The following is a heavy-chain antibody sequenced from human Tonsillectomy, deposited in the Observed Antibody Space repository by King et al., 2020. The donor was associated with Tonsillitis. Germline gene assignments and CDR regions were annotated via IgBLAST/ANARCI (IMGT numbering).Heavy chain of an antibody. CDR1: GVTSGDYA. CDR3: TQTYYDFWSGYYDPVLFDS. V-gene: IGHV3-49*04. D-gene: IGHD3-3*01. Sequence: DVQLVESGGGLVQPGRSLRLSCIASGVTSGDYAMSWVRQAPGKGLEWVGFIRGKAYRGTTEYAASVKGRFTISRDDSKSIAFLQMNSLKTEDTAVYYCTQTYYDFWSGYYDPVLFDSWGQGTLVTVSS. CDR2: IRGKAYRGTT. J-gene: IGHJ4*02.